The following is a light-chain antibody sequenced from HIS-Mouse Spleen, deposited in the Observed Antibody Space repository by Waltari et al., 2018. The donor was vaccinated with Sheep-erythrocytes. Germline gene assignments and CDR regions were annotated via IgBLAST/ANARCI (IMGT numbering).Light chain of an antibody. V-gene: IGLV2-8*01. CDR2: EVS. CDR1: SSDVGCYNY. CDR3: SSYAGSNNWV. Sequence: QSALPQPPSASGSPGQSVTIPCPGTSSDVGCYNYVSWYQQHPGKAPKLMIYEVSKRPSGVPDRFSGSKSGNTASLTVSGLQAEDEADYYCSSYAGSNNWVFGGGTKLTVL. J-gene: IGLJ3*02.